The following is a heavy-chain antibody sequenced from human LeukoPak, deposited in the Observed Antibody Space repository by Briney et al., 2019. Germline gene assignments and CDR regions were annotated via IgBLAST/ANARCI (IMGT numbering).Heavy chain of an antibody. Sequence: PGGSLRLSCAASGFTFSSYWMSWVRQAPGKGLEWVANIKQDGSDQYYVDSVKGRFTISRDNTKNSLYLQMNSLRVEDTAIYYCARQDYYFDFWGQGALVTVSS. CDR2: IKQDGSDQ. V-gene: IGHV3-7*01. J-gene: IGHJ4*02. CDR1: GFTFSSYW. CDR3: ARQDYYFDF.